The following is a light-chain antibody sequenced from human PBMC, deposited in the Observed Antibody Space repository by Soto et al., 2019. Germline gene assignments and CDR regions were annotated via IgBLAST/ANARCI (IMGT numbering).Light chain of an antibody. CDR1: QVISTS. CDR2: AAS. Sequence: EIQLTQSPSFLSPSLGESVTITCRASQVISTSLAWYQVKPGKAPKLLIYAASTLESGVPSRFSATVSGTEFSLTITSLQPEDFATYYCQQLFDSPITFGQGTRLEI. J-gene: IGKJ5*01. V-gene: IGKV1-9*01. CDR3: QQLFDSPIT.